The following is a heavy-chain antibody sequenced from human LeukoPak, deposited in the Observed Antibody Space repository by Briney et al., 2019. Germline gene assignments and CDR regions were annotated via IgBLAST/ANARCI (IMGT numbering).Heavy chain of an antibody. CDR1: GFTFSDYS. CDR2: ISSSSAYI. D-gene: IGHD2-2*01. CDR3: ARLSSWVGPFDY. V-gene: IGHV3-21*04. Sequence: AGGSLRLSCAASGFTFSDYSMNWVRQAPGKGLEWVAAISSSSAYIYYTDSVKGRFTISRDNAKNSLYLQMNSLRAEDTAVYYVARLSSWVGPFDYWGQGTLVTVSS. J-gene: IGHJ4*02.